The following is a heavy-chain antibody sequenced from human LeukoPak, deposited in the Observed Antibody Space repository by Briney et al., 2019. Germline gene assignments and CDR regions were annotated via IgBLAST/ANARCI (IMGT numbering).Heavy chain of an antibody. CDR2: ISYDGSNK. J-gene: IGHJ4*02. CDR3: ANWRTEGYFDY. D-gene: IGHD1-1*01. V-gene: IGHV3-30*18. Sequence: GRSLRLSCAASGFTFSSYGMHWVRQAPGKGLEWVAVISYDGSNKYYADSVKGRFTISRDNSKNTLYLQMNSLRAEDTAVYYCANWRTEGYFDYWGQGTLVTVSS. CDR1: GFTFSSYG.